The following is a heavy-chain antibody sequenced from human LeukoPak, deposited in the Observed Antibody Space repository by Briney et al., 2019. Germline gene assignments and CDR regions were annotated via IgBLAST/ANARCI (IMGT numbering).Heavy chain of an antibody. V-gene: IGHV4-59*01. CDR2: IYYSGST. CDR3: ARDPNYYDSSGYYYMDV. CDR1: GGAISSYY. J-gene: IGHJ6*03. Sequence: SETLSLTCTVSGGAISSYYWSWIRKPPGKGLEWIGYIYYSGSTTYNPSLKSRVTISVDTSKNHLSLMLSSVTAADTPVYYSARDPNYYDSSGYYYMDVWGKGTTVTVSS. D-gene: IGHD3-22*01.